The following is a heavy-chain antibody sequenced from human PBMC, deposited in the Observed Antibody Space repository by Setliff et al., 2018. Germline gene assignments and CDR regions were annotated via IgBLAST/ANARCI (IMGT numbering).Heavy chain of an antibody. D-gene: IGHD4-4*01. CDR3: ARASRFGTTVYRGSYYMDV. V-gene: IGHV7-4-1*02. CDR2: INTNTGNP. Sequence: ASVKVSCKASGYTFTNYAMTWMRQAPGQGLEYMGWINTNTGNPIYAQGLTGRFVFSLDTSVSTAYLQISSLKAGDTAVYYCARASRFGTTVYRGSYYMDVWGKGTTVTVSS. CDR1: GYTFTNYA. J-gene: IGHJ6*03.